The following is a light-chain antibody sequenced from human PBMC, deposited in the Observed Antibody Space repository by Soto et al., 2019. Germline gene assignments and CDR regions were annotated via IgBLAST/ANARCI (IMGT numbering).Light chain of an antibody. Sequence: DIVMTQSPLSLPVTPGEPASISCRSSQSLLHSNGYNYLDWYLQKPGQSPQLLIYLGSNRASGVPDRFSGSGSSTDFKLKISRVEAEDVGVYYCMQSLQTPWTFGQGSKVEI. CDR1: QSLLHSNGYNY. CDR2: LGS. CDR3: MQSLQTPWT. V-gene: IGKV2-28*01. J-gene: IGKJ1*01.